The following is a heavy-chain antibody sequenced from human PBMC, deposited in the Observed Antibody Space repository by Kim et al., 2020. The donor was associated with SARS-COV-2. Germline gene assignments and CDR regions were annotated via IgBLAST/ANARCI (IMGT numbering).Heavy chain of an antibody. CDR1: GYTFTGYG. CDR3: ARRLTAVTPYYGMDV. CDR2: INPYNSDT. Sequence: ASVKVSCKASGYTFTGYGISWVRQAPGQGLEWMGWINPYNSDTYYAQKIQGRVTMTTDTSTGTAYMELRSLRFDDTAIYYCARRLTAVTPYYGMDVWGQG. V-gene: IGHV1-18*01. D-gene: IGHD2-15*01. J-gene: IGHJ6*02.